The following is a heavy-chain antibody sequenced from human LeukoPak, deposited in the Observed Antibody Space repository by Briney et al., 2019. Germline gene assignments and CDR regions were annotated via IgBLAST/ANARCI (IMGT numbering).Heavy chain of an antibody. J-gene: IGHJ5*02. CDR2: INPSGGNT. CDR3: ARRPVAGGWFDP. D-gene: IGHD6-19*01. V-gene: IGHV1-46*01. Sequence: AASVSVSCRASGYTFTSYYMHWVRQAPGQGLEGMGVINPSGGNTSYAQKFQGRVTMTRETSTSTVYMELSSLRSEDTAVYYCARRPVAGGWFDPWGQGTLVTVSS. CDR1: GYTFTSYY.